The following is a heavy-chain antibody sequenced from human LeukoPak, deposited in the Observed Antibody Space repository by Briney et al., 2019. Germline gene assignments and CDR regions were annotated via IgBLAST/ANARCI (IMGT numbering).Heavy chain of an antibody. D-gene: IGHD2-15*01. J-gene: IGHJ4*02. CDR2: IIPIFGTA. CDR1: GGTFSSYA. V-gene: IGHV1-69*05. CDR3: ARGGRRSGGGLPY. Sequence: SVKVSCKASGGTFSSYAISWVRQAPGQGLEWMGGIIPIFGTANYAQKFQGRVTITTDESTSTAYMELSSLRSEDTAVYYCARGGRRSGGGLPYWGQGTLVTVSS.